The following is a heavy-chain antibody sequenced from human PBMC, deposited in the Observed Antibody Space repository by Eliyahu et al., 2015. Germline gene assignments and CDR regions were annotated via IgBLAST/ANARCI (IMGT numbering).Heavy chain of an antibody. V-gene: IGHV3-23*01. Sequence: EVQLLESGGGLVQPGGSLRLXCAASDFTFSSYAMPWVRQAPAKGLEWVSAISISGGSTYYADSVKGRFTISRDNSKNTLYLQMNSLRAEDTAVYYCAGGTVTTPSYWGQGTLVTVSS. CDR1: DFTFSSYA. CDR3: AGGTVTTPSY. CDR2: ISISGGST. J-gene: IGHJ4*02. D-gene: IGHD4-17*01.